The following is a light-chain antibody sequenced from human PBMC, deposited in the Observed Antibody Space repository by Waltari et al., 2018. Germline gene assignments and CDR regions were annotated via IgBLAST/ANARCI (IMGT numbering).Light chain of an antibody. J-gene: IGLJ1*01. CDR1: SSDGGRYNR. CDR3: SSYTSSSFYV. Sequence: QSALTQPPSVSGSPGQSVTISCTGTSSDGGRYNRVSWYQQPPGTAPKLMIYEVSNRPSGVPDRFSGSKSGNTASLTISGLQAEDEADYYCSSYTSSSFYVFGTGTKVTVL. V-gene: IGLV2-18*02. CDR2: EVS.